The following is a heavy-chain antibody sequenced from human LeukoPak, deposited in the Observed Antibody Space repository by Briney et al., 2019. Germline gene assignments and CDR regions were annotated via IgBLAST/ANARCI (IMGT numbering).Heavy chain of an antibody. V-gene: IGHV3-30*18. Sequence: GRSLRLSCAASGFTFSSYGMHWVRQAPGKGLEWVAVISYDGSNKYYADSVKGRFTISRDNSKNTLYLQMNSLRAKDTAVYYCAKELIVGAGDYWGQGTLVTVSS. J-gene: IGHJ4*02. D-gene: IGHD1-26*01. CDR1: GFTFSSYG. CDR2: ISYDGSNK. CDR3: AKELIVGAGDY.